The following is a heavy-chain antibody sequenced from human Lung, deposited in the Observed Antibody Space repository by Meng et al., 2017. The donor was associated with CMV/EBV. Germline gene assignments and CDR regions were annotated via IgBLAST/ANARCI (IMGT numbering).Heavy chain of an antibody. J-gene: IGHJ6*02. Sequence: SETLSLXCAINSGSFSGYYWSWIRQPPGGAMEWIGEINQSGSPNYNPSLKSRVTMSIDTSEDQFSLKLSSVTAADTAVYYCSRGEGAIAVVPAANYYGMDVWGQGTKVPSP. D-gene: IGHD2-2*01. V-gene: IGHV4-34*01. CDR3: SRGEGAIAVVPAANYYGMDV. CDR2: INQSGSP. CDR1: SGSFSGYY.